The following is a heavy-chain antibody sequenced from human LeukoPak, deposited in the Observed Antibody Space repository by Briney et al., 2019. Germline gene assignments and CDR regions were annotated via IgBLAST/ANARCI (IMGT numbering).Heavy chain of an antibody. CDR2: MNPNSGNT. CDR1: GYTFTSYD. J-gene: IGHJ3*02. Sequence: ASVKVSCKASGYTFTSYDINWVRQATGQGLEWMGWMNPNSGNTGYARKFQGRVTMTRNTSISTAYMELSSLRSEDTAVYYCARVDTAMVTRRNAFDIWGQGTMVTVSS. CDR3: ARVDTAMVTRRNAFDI. V-gene: IGHV1-8*01. D-gene: IGHD5-18*01.